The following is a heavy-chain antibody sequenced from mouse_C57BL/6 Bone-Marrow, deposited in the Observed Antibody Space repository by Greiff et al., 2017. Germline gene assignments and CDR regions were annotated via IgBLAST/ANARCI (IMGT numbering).Heavy chain of an antibody. CDR3: ARESSGFDY. CDR1: GYTFTSYW. D-gene: IGHD3-2*02. J-gene: IGHJ2*01. CDR2: IDPSDSYP. Sequence: QVQLQQPGAELVKPGASVKLSCKASGYTFTSYWMQWVKQRPGQGLEWIGEIDPSDSYPNYNQQFKGKATLTVDTSSSTASIQRSSLTYEDSAVDYCARESSGFDYWGQGTTLTVAS. V-gene: IGHV1-50*01.